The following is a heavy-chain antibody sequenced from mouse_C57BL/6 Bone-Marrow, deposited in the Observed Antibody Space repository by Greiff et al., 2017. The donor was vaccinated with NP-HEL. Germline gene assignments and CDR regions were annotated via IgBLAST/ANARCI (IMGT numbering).Heavy chain of an antibody. Sequence: EVHLVESGGGLVKPGGSLKLSCAASGFTFSSYTMSWVRQTPEKRLEWVATISGGGGNTYYPASVQGRFTIARDNAKNTLYLQMSSLRSEDTALYYCARSGYYGSASYWGQGTLVTVSA. CDR1: GFTFSSYT. CDR2: ISGGGGNT. D-gene: IGHD1-1*01. J-gene: IGHJ3*01. V-gene: IGHV5-9*01. CDR3: ARSGYYGSASY.